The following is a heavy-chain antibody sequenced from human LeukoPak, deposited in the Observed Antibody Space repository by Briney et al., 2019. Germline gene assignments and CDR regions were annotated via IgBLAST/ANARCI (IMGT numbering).Heavy chain of an antibody. V-gene: IGHV1-18*01. Sequence: ASVTVSCKASGYTFTSYGISWVRQAPGQALEWMGWISAYHGNTNHAQKLQGRVTMHTDPCTSPASMELKSLSSDDPTVYYCLRGCSDTCYRFDYGGEGSLVTVSP. J-gene: IGHJ4*02. CDR2: ISAYHGNT. D-gene: IGHD2-15*01. CDR3: LRGCSDTCYRFDY. CDR1: GYTFTSYG.